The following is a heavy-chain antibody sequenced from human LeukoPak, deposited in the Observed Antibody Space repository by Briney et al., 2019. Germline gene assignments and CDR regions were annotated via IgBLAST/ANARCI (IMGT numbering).Heavy chain of an antibody. Sequence: SETLSLTCAVYGGSFSGYYWSWIRQPPGKGLEWLGEINHSGSTNYNPSLKSRVTISVDTSKNQFSLKLSSVTAADTAVYYCARTIAAAPVYYFDYWGQGTLVTVSS. CDR1: GGSFSGYY. J-gene: IGHJ4*02. CDR2: INHSGST. CDR3: ARTIAAAPVYYFDY. V-gene: IGHV4-34*01. D-gene: IGHD6-13*01.